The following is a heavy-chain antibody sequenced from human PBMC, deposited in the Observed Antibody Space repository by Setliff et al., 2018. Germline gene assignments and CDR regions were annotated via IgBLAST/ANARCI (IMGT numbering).Heavy chain of an antibody. Sequence: GGSLRLSCVASGFMFSSYAMSWVRQAPGKGLEWISTVSDSGSGSYYTDSVKGRFTISRDNSRNTVYLQMNTLGAEDTAVYYCAKDGSGSYDYLDYWGQGTLVTVSS. V-gene: IGHV3-23*01. CDR1: GFMFSSYA. J-gene: IGHJ4*02. CDR2: VSDSGSGS. D-gene: IGHD6-13*01. CDR3: AKDGSGSYDYLDY.